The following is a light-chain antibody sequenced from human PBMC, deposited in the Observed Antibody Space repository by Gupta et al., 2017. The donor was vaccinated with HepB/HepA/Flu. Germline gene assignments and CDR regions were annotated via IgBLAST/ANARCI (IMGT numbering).Light chain of an antibody. Sequence: QSVLTQPPSASGTPGQRVTISCSGSSSNIGSTTVKWYQQFPGTAPKLLMYRDHQRPSGVPDRFSGSKSGTSGSLAISGLQSEDEADYYCTTWDDSLNGWVFGGGTKLTVL. CDR3: TTWDDSLNGWV. V-gene: IGLV1-44*01. J-gene: IGLJ3*02. CDR1: SSNIGSTT. CDR2: RDH.